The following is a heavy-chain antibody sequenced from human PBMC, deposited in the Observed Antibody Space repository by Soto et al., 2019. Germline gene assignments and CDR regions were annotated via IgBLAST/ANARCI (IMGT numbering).Heavy chain of an antibody. Sequence: KASETLSLTCTVSGGSISSYYWSWIRQPPGKGLEWIGYIYYSGSTNYNPSLKSRVTISVDTSKNQFSLKLSSVTAADTAVYYCARKRTLSYYYYYMDVWGKGTTVTVSS. J-gene: IGHJ6*03. CDR1: GGSISSYY. V-gene: IGHV4-59*08. CDR2: IYYSGST. D-gene: IGHD1-1*01. CDR3: ARKRTLSYYYYYMDV.